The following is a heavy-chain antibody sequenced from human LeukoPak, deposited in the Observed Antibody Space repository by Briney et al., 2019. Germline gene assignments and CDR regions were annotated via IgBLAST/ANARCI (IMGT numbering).Heavy chain of an antibody. Sequence: PGGSLRLSSAASGFTFSSYAMSWVPQAPGQGLKWVSAISGSGGSTYYADSVKGRFTISRDNSKNTLYLQMNSLRAEDTAVYYCAKGDKDIVVVPDVYIDYWGQGTLVTVSS. CDR2: ISGSGGST. J-gene: IGHJ4*02. V-gene: IGHV3-23*01. CDR1: GFTFSSYA. D-gene: IGHD2-2*01. CDR3: AKGDKDIVVVPDVYIDY.